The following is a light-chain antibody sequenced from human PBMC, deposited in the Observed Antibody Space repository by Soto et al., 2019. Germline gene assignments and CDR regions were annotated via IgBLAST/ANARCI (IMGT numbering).Light chain of an antibody. CDR3: AAWDDSRNGVV. J-gene: IGLJ3*02. CDR2: NNN. V-gene: IGLV1-44*01. CDR1: SANIGSTT. Sequence: QSVLTQPPSASGTPGQRVTIACSGSSANIGSTTVKWYQQLPGTAPKLLIYNNNQRPSGVLDRFSGSKSGTSASLAISGLQSEDEDDYYCAAWDDSRNGVVFGRGTKLTVL.